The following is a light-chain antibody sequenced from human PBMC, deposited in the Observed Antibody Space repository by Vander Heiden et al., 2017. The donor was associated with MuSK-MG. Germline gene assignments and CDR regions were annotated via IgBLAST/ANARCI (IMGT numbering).Light chain of an antibody. Sequence: QSALTQPASASGSPGQSLTISCTGTSSDVGGYNYVSWYQQHPGKAPKLMIYEVSNRPSGVSNRFSGSKSGNTASLTISGLQAEDEADYYCSSYTSSSTTCVFGTGTKVTVL. J-gene: IGLJ1*01. CDR1: SSDVGGYNY. CDR2: EVS. V-gene: IGLV2-14*01. CDR3: SSYTSSSTTCV.